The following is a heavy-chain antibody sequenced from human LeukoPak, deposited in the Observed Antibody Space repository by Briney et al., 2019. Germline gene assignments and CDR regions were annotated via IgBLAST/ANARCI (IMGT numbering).Heavy chain of an antibody. J-gene: IGHJ6*03. CDR2: IYTSGST. D-gene: IGHD2-21*02. Sequence: SETLSLTCTVSGGSISSYYWSWIRQPAGKGLEWIGRIYTSGSTNYNPSLKSRVTISVDTSKNQFSLKLSSVTAADTAVYYCASLSSGCGGDCYSSPIRYYYYMDVWGKGTTVTVSS. V-gene: IGHV4-4*07. CDR3: ASLSSGCGGDCYSSPIRYYYYMDV. CDR1: GGSISSYY.